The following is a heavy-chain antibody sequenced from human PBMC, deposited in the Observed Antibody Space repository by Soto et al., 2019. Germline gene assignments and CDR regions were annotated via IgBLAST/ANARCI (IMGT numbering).Heavy chain of an antibody. CDR2: MYHGGRT. J-gene: IGHJ4*02. Sequence: SETLSLTCTVSGDSVPNYFWSWMRQPPCKGLEWIGHMYHGGRTNYSPSLKSRVTMPLDPSKNQFSLNLSSVTAADTAVYFCARDPGYCTNGVCPIFDFWGQGVLVTVSS. V-gene: IGHV4-59*02. CDR1: GDSVPNYF. D-gene: IGHD2-8*01. CDR3: ARDPGYCTNGVCPIFDF.